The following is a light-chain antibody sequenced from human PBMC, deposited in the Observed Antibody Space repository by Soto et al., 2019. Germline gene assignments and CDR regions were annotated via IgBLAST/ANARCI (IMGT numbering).Light chain of an antibody. Sequence: EILLAQSPGTLSLSPGERATLSCRASQRVSNTYLACYQQKPGQAPRLLIYGVSSRATGIPDRFSGSGSGTDFTLTISRLEPEDFAVYYCQQYSSSPVTFGGGTRLEIK. CDR2: GVS. V-gene: IGKV3-20*01. J-gene: IGKJ5*01. CDR3: QQYSSSPVT. CDR1: QRVSNTY.